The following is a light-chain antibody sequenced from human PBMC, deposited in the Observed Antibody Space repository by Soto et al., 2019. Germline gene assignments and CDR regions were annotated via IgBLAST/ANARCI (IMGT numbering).Light chain of an antibody. CDR3: QSYDNSLSDYVV. Sequence: QSVLTQPPSVSGAPGQRVTISCTGSSSNIGAGYDVHWYQHVPGTAPKFLIYGNNNRPSGVPDRFSGSKSGTSASLTITGLQAEDEADYVCQSYDNSLSDYVVFGGGTKLTVL. J-gene: IGLJ2*01. V-gene: IGLV1-40*01. CDR2: GNN. CDR1: SSNIGAGYD.